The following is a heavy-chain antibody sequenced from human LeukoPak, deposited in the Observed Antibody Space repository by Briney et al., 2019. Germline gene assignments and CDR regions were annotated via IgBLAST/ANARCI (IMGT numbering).Heavy chain of an antibody. V-gene: IGHV4-38-2*01. Sequence: PSETLSLTCAVSGYSISSGYYWGWIRQPPGKGLEWIGSIYHSGSTYYNPSLKSRVTISVDTFKNQFSLKLSSVTAADTAVYYCARCAANYYFDYWGQGTLVTVSS. CDR1: GYSISSGYY. CDR2: IYHSGST. J-gene: IGHJ4*02. CDR3: ARCAANYYFDY. D-gene: IGHD2-15*01.